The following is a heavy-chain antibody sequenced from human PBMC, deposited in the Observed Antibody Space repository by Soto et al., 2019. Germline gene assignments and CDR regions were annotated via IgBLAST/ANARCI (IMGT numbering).Heavy chain of an antibody. CDR2: INTYNGMT. CDR3: AKSPGGEMAKD. J-gene: IGHJ4*01. V-gene: IGHV1-18*01. D-gene: IGHD5-12*01. CDR1: GYTFINYH. Sequence: QVQLVQSGGEVKKPGASVTVSCKASGYTFINYHITCVRQAPGQGLEWMAWINTYNGMTDYAQKFQGRVTMTRDTSTSTAYMELRNLGSDDTAVYFCAKSPGGEMAKDWGPGTLVTVSS.